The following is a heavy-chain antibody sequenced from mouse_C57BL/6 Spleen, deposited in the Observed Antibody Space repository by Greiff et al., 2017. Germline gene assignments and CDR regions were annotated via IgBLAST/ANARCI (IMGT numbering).Heavy chain of an antibody. V-gene: IGHV1-52*01. CDR3: ARETGRFDY. CDR2: IDPSDSEP. Sequence: VQLQQPGAELVRPGSSVKLSCKASGYTFTSYWMHWVKQRPIQGLEWIGNIDPSDSEPHYNQKFKDKATLTVDKSSSTAYMQLSSLTSEDSAVYYCARETGRFDYWGQGTTLTVSS. J-gene: IGHJ2*01. D-gene: IGHD4-1*01. CDR1: GYTFTSYW.